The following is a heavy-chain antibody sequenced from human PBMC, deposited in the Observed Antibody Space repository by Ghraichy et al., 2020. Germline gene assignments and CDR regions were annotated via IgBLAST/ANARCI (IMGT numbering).Heavy chain of an antibody. D-gene: IGHD5-18*01. CDR1: GGSFSGYY. J-gene: IGHJ6*02. CDR2: INHSGST. V-gene: IGHV4-34*01. CDR3: ARRGPGDTAMVTYYYYYGMDV. Sequence: SETLSLTCAVYGGSFSGYYWSWIRQPPGKGLEWIGEINHSGSTNYNPSLKSRVTISVDTSKNQFSLKLSSVTAADTAVYYCARRGPGDTAMVTYYYYYGMDVWGQGTTVTVSS.